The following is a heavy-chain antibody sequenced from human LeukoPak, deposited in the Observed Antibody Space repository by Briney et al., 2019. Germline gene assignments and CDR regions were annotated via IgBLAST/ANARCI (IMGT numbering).Heavy chain of an antibody. Sequence: ASVKVSCKASGYTFTSYAISWVRQAPGQGLEWMGWISSYNGNTHYAQKLQGRVTMTTDTSTSTAYMELRSLRSDDTAVYYCARGRGITMVRGVITWFDPWGQGTLVTVSS. CDR1: GYTFTSYA. V-gene: IGHV1-18*01. J-gene: IGHJ5*02. CDR3: ARGRGITMVRGVITWFDP. D-gene: IGHD3-10*01. CDR2: ISSYNGNT.